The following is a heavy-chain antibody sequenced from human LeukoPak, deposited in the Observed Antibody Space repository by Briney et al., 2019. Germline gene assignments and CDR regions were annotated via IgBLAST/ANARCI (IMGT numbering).Heavy chain of an antibody. CDR2: ISASGGST. CDR1: GFTFSIYG. CDR3: AKVITTILVAQYYMDV. J-gene: IGHJ6*03. D-gene: IGHD3-22*01. V-gene: IGHV3-23*01. Sequence: GGSLRLSCEVSGFTFSIYGMTWVRQAPGKGLEWVSGISASGGSTFYADSVKGRFTISRDKSKNTLYLQMNSLRVEDTAVYYCAKVITTILVAQYYMDVWGKGTTVTVSS.